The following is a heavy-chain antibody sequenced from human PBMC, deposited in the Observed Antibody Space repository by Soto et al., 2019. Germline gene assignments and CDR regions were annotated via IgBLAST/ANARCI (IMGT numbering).Heavy chain of an antibody. D-gene: IGHD2-2*02. J-gene: IGHJ6*02. V-gene: IGHV4-59*01. Sequence: PSETLSLTCTVSGGSISSYYWSWIRQPPGKGLEWIGYIYYSGSTNYNPSLKSRVTISVDTSKNQFSLKLSSVTAADTAVYYCARDGGRYCSSTSCYIHYGMDVWGQGTTVTVS. CDR1: GGSISSYY. CDR3: ARDGGRYCSSTSCYIHYGMDV. CDR2: IYYSGST.